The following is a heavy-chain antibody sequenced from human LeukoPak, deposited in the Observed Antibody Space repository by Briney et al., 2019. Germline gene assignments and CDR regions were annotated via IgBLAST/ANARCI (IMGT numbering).Heavy chain of an antibody. J-gene: IGHJ6*03. Sequence: PSETLSLTCTVSGGSISSSSYYWGWIRQPPGKGLEWIGSIYYSGSTYYNPSLKSRVTISVDTSKHQFSLKLSSVTAADTAVYYCARHVPGQWPYYYYYMDVWGKGTTVTVSS. V-gene: IGHV4-39*01. CDR1: GGSISSSSYY. CDR3: ARHVPGQWPYYYYYMDV. CDR2: IYYSGST. D-gene: IGHD6-19*01.